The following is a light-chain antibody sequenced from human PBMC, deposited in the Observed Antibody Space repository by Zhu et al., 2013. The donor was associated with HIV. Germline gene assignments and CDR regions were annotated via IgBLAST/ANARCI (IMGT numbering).Light chain of an antibody. V-gene: IGKV3-15*01. J-gene: IGKJ3*01. CDR1: QSISIN. CDR2: GAS. Sequence: EIVMTQSPGTLSVSPGGRATLSCRASQSISINLAWYQQKPGQAPRLLIYGASTRATGIPARFSGSGSGTEFTLTISSLQSEDFVIYYCQQYHNWPPFTFGPGTKVDMK. CDR3: QQYHNWPPFT.